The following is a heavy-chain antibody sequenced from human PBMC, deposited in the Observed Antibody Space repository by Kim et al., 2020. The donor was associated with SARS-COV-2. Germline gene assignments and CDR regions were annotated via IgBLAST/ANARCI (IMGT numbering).Heavy chain of an antibody. D-gene: IGHD3-10*01. Sequence: SETLSLTCAVYGGSFSGYYWSWIRQPPGKGLEWIGEINHSGSTNYNPSLKSRVTISVDTSKNQFSLKLSSVTAADTAVYYCSRVKTYYYGSGSYFFDYWG. CDR3: SRVKTYYYGSGSYFFDY. CDR1: GGSFSGYY. V-gene: IGHV4-34*01. J-gene: IGHJ4*01. CDR2: INHSGST.